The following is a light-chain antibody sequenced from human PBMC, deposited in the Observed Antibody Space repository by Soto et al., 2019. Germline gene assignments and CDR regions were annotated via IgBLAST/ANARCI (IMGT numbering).Light chain of an antibody. J-gene: IGKJ1*01. CDR2: SAF. V-gene: IGKV1-16*02. CDR1: QVIGTY. CDR3: QQYYKFPRT. Sequence: DIQLTQSPSSLSASVRGRVTITCRAIQVIGTYVAWFRQKAGHARESLIYSAFSLQSGVPSKFSGSGSGTDFTLTISSLQPEDSATYCCQQYYKFPRTFGQGTKVDIK.